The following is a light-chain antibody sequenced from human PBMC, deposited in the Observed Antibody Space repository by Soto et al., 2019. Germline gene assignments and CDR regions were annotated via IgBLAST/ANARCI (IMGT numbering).Light chain of an antibody. CDR3: LQLATWPWT. CDR2: DSF. V-gene: IGKV3-11*01. J-gene: IGKJ1*01. Sequence: IVLTQSPATLSFSPGESATLSCRASQSIAIYLAWYQQKSGQSPRLLIYDSFNRAPGIPDRFSGSGSGTDFTLTSSSLEPEDFAVYYCLQLATWPWTFGQGTTVEI. CDR1: QSIAIY.